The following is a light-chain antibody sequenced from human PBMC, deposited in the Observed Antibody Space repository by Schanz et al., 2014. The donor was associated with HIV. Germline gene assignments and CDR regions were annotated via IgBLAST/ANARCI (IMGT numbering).Light chain of an antibody. CDR1: QSISNW. CDR2: KSS. J-gene: IGKJ2*01. Sequence: IQMTQSPSTVSASVGDRVSITCRASQSISNWLAWYQQKPGKAPNLLIYKSSTLESGVPSRFSGSGSGTEFTLTINRLQPDDFASYYCQQYNGYSYTFGQGTKLLI. V-gene: IGKV1-5*03. CDR3: QQYNGYSYT.